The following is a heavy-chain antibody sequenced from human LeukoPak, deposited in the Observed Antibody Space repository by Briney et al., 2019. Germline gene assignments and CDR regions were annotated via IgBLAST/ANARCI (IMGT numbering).Heavy chain of an antibody. V-gene: IGHV1-69*05. Sequence: SSVNVSCKASGGTFISYLIIWVRQAAGQGLEWMGGIIPIFGTANYAQKFQGRVTITTDESTSTAYMELSSLRSEDTAVYYCARDDYSNSYYYYYYMDVWGKGTTVTVSS. CDR3: ARDDYSNSYYYYYYMDV. J-gene: IGHJ6*03. CDR2: IIPIFGTA. CDR1: GGTFISYL. D-gene: IGHD4-11*01.